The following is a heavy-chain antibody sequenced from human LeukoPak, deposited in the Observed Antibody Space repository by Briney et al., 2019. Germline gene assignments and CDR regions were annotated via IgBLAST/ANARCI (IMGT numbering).Heavy chain of an antibody. CDR3: ARGGGYCGGDCYGIDY. D-gene: IGHD2-21*01. CDR2: ISSSSYI. V-gene: IGHV3-21*06. Sequence: GGSLRLSCAASGFTFSSYVMKWVRQAPGKGLEWVSAISSSSYIYYADSVKGRFTISRDNAKNSLFLQMNSLRAEDTAVYYCARGGGYCGGDCYGIDYWGQGILVTVSS. J-gene: IGHJ4*02. CDR1: GFTFSSYV.